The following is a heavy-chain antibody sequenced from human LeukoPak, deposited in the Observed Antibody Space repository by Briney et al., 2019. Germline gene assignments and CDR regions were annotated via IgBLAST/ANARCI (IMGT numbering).Heavy chain of an antibody. J-gene: IGHJ4*02. D-gene: IGHD3-9*01. CDR2: IYSGGST. CDR3: ARVHYDILTGYYHFDY. CDR1: GFTVSSNY. V-gene: IGHV3-53*04. Sequence: GGSLRLSCAASGFTVSSNYMSWVRQAPGKGLEWVSVIYSGGSTYYADSVKGRFTISRHNSKNTLYLQMNSLRAEDTAVYYCARVHYDILTGYYHFDYWGQGTLVTVSS.